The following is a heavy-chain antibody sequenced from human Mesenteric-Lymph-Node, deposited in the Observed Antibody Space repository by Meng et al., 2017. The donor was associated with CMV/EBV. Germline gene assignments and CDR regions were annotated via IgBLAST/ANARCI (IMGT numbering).Heavy chain of an antibody. CDR3: ARVPFPYGMDV. CDR2: IYSGGST. Sequence: GGSLRLSCAASGFTVSSNYMSWVRQAPGKGLEWVSVIYSGGSTYYADSVKGRFTISRDNSKNTLYLQMNSLRAEDTAVYYCARVPFPYGMDVWGQGTTVTVSS. V-gene: IGHV3-53*01. CDR1: GFTVSSNY. J-gene: IGHJ6*02.